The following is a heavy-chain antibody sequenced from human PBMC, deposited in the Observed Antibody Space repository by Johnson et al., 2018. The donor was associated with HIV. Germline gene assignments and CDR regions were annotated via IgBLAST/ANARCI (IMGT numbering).Heavy chain of an antibody. D-gene: IGHD7-27*01. CDR2: IKQDGTEK. V-gene: IGHV3-7*03. Sequence: VQLVESGGGLVQPGGSLRLSCAASGFTFSSYWMTWVRQAPGKGLEWVANIKQDGTEKYYVDFVKGRFTISRDNARNSLFLQVNSLRVEDTAVYYCARDPSTQDSRLIGDFGAFDIWGQGTMVIVSS. J-gene: IGHJ3*02. CDR3: ARDPSTQDSRLIGDFGAFDI. CDR1: GFTFSSYW.